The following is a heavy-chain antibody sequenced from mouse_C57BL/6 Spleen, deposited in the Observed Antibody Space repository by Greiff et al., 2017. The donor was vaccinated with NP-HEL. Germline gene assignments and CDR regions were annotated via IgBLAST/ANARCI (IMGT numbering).Heavy chain of an antibody. V-gene: IGHV14-4*01. J-gene: IGHJ3*01. D-gene: IGHD2-4*01. CDR1: GFNIKDDY. Sequence: EVQLHQSGAELVRPGASVKLSCTASGFNIKDDYMHWVKQRPEQGLEWIGWIDPENGDTEYASKFQGKATITADTSSNTAYLQLSSLTSEDTAVYYCTTVIYYDYSWFAYWGQGTLVTVSA. CDR3: TTVIYYDYSWFAY. CDR2: IDPENGDT.